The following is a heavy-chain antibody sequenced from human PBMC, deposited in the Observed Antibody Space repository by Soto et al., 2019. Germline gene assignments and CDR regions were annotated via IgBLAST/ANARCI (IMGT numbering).Heavy chain of an antibody. J-gene: IGHJ4*02. CDR2: INPSGGST. V-gene: IGHV1-46*03. CDR3: AREGVAGFDY. Sequence: ASVKVSCKASGYTFTSYYIHWVQQAPGQGLEWMGIINPSGGSTTYAQKFQGKVTMTRDTSTSTVYMELSSLGSEDTAIYYCAREGVAGFDYWGQGTLVTVSS. CDR1: GYTFTSYY. D-gene: IGHD6-19*01.